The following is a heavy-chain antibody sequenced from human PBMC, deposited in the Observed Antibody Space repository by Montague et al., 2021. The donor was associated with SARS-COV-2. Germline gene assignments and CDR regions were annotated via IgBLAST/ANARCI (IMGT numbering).Heavy chain of an antibody. CDR2: VYYSGST. CDR3: ARDYVVRGAPFSYGMDV. Sequence: TLSLTCTVSGGSISSGGYYWSWIRQHPGKGLEWIGYVYYSGSTYYNPSLKSRVTISVDTSKNQFSLKLSSVTAADTAVYYCARDYVVRGAPFSYGMDVWGQGTTVTVSS. CDR1: GGSISSGGYY. V-gene: IGHV4-31*03. J-gene: IGHJ6*02. D-gene: IGHD3-10*01.